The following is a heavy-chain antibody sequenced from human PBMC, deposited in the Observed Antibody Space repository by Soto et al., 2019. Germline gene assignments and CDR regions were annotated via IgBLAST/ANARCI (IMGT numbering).Heavy chain of an antibody. Sequence: PGGSLRLSCAASGFTFSDYYMGWIRQAPGKGLEWVSYMSNTGVYIDYADSVKGRFTISRDNVKNSLYLQMNSLRAEDTAVYYCARVPSITIFFDQWGHGTPVTVSS. CDR2: MSNTGVYI. D-gene: IGHD3-9*01. J-gene: IGHJ4*01. CDR1: GFTFSDYY. V-gene: IGHV3-11*05. CDR3: ARVPSITIFFDQ.